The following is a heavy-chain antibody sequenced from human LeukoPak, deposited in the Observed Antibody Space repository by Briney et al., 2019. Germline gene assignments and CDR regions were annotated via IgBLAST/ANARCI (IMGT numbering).Heavy chain of an antibody. Sequence: GGSLRLSCAASGFTFDSYGMHWVRQAPGKGLEWVAFIRSDGNNKYYADSVKGRFTISRDNARYSVSLQMNSLRAEDTAVYYCARDTIAPGHYYFYYLDVWGKGTTVTISS. CDR2: IRSDGNNK. V-gene: IGHV3-30*02. D-gene: IGHD1-14*01. J-gene: IGHJ6*03. CDR1: GFTFDSYG. CDR3: ARDTIAPGHYYFYYLDV.